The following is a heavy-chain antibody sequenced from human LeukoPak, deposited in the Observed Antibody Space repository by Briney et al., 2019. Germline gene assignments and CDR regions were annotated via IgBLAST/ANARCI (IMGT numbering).Heavy chain of an antibody. CDR2: ISYDGSNK. CDR3: AKEEDYGDYTDY. CDR1: GFTFSSYG. D-gene: IGHD4-17*01. Sequence: GRSLRVSCAASGFTFSSYGMHWVRQAPGKGPEWVAVISYDGSNKYYADSVKGRFTISRDNSKNTLYLQMNSLRAEDTAVYYCAKEEDYGDYTDYWGQGTLVTVSS. V-gene: IGHV3-30*18. J-gene: IGHJ4*02.